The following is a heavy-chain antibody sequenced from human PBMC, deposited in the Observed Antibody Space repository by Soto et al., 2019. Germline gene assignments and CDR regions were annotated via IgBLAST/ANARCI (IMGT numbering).Heavy chain of an antibody. V-gene: IGHV4-4*02. CDR2: IYHSGST. CDR3: ARVGGSGSYYEGYYYYGMDV. CDR1: GGSISSSNW. J-gene: IGHJ6*02. Sequence: SETLSLTCAVSGGSISSSNWWSWVRQPPGKGLEWIGEIYHSGSTNYNPSLKSRVTISVDKSKNQFSLKLSSVTAADTAVYYCARVGGSGSYYEGYYYYGMDVWGQGTTVTVS. D-gene: IGHD3-10*01.